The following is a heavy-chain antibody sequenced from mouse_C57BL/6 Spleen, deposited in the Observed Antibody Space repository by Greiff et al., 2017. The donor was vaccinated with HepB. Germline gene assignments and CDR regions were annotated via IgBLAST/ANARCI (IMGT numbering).Heavy chain of an antibody. Sequence: EVHLVESGEGLVKPGGSLKLSCAASGFTFSSYAMSWVRQTPEKRLEWVAYISSGGDYIYYADTVKGRFTISRDNARNTLYLQMSSLKSEDTAMYYCTRGGYSNYFSWFAYWGQGTLVTVSA. J-gene: IGHJ3*01. V-gene: IGHV5-9-1*02. D-gene: IGHD2-5*01. CDR3: TRGGYSNYFSWFAY. CDR1: GFTFSSYA. CDR2: ISSGGDYI.